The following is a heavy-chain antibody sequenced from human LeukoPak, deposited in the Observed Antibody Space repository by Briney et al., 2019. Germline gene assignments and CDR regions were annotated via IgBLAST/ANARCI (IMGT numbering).Heavy chain of an antibody. CDR2: IYYSGST. CDR1: GGSISSSSYY. D-gene: IGHD2-15*01. J-gene: IGHJ5*02. V-gene: IGHV4-39*07. Sequence: SETLSLTCTVSGGSISSSSYYWGWIRQPPGKGLEWIGSIYYSGSTYCNPSLKSRVTISVDTSKNQFSLKLSSVTAADTAVYYCARVGDIVVVVAATRPNNWFDPWGQGTLVTVSS. CDR3: ARVGDIVVVVAATRPNNWFDP.